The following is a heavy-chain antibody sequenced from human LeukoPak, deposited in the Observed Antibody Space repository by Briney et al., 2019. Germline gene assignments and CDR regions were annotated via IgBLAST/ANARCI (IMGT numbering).Heavy chain of an antibody. D-gene: IGHD6-19*01. Sequence: GGSLRLSCAASGFTFSSYEMNWVRQAPGKGLEWVSYISSSGSTIYYADSVKGRFTISRDNSKNTLYLQLNSLRAEDTTVYYCAKTTYASNSSGWYNHFDYWGQGTLVTVSS. CDR2: ISSSGSTI. CDR3: AKTTYASNSSGWYNHFDY. V-gene: IGHV3-48*03. CDR1: GFTFSSYE. J-gene: IGHJ4*02.